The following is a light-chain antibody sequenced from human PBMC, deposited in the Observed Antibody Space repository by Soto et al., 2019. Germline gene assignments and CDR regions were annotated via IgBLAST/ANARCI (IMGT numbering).Light chain of an antibody. CDR2: DAS. CDR1: RSVSAY. V-gene: IGKV3-11*01. Sequence: ELGLTHSPTSVSLSXGGRATLSXXTRRSVSAYLAWYQQKPGQAPRLLIYDASSRATGIPGRFSGSGSGTDFTLTISSLEPEDFAVYYCQQHGTSPRTFGPGTKVDNK. CDR3: QQHGTSPRT. J-gene: IGKJ1*01.